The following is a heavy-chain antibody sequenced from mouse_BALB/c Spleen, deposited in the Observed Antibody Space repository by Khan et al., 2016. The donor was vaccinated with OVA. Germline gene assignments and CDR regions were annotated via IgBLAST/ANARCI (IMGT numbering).Heavy chain of an antibody. CDR3: ARDGSRYNYAMDY. D-gene: IGHD2-3*01. CDR2: ISYSGST. Sequence: EVQLVESGPGLVKPSQSLSLTCTVTGYSITSDYAWNWIRQFPGNKLEWMGYISYSGSTYYNPFLKSRISITRDTSKNQFFLQLNFVTTEDTATYYCARDGSRYNYAMDYWGQGTSVTVSS. V-gene: IGHV3-2*02. CDR1: GYSITSDYA. J-gene: IGHJ4*01.